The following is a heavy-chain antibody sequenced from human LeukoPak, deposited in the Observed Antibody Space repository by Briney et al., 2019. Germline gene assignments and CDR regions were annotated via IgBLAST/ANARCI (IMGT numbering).Heavy chain of an antibody. V-gene: IGHV3-23*01. Sequence: QAGGSLRLSCAASGFTFTTYAMSWVRQAPGKGLEWVSSISSSGDRTYNADSAKGRFTSSRDNSKNTLYLQMNSLRAEDTAVYYCAKGYSSSYYDYYMDVWGKGTTVTVSS. J-gene: IGHJ6*03. CDR3: AKGYSSSYYDYYMDV. CDR2: ISSSGDRT. CDR1: GFTFTTYA. D-gene: IGHD6-6*01.